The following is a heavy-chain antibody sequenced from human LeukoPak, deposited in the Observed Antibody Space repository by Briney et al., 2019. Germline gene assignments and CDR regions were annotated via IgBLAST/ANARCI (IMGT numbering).Heavy chain of an antibody. Sequence: SETLSLTCAVYGGSFGGYYWSWIRQPPGKGLEWIGEINHSGSTNYNPSLKSRVTISVDTSKNQFSLKLSSVTAADTAVYYCARYCTNGVCYRNLDIWGQGTMVTVSS. J-gene: IGHJ3*02. CDR3: ARYCTNGVCYRNLDI. CDR2: INHSGST. D-gene: IGHD2-8*01. V-gene: IGHV4-34*01. CDR1: GGSFGGYY.